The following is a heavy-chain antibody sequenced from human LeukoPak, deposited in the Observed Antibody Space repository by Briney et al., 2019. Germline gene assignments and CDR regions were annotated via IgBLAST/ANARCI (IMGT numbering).Heavy chain of an antibody. D-gene: IGHD1-26*01. V-gene: IGHV1-2*02. CDR2: IIPNSGGT. Sequence: ASVKVSCKASGGTFSSYAISWVRQAPGQGLEWMGRIIPNSGGTKYAQKFQGRVTMTRDTSISTGYMELSRLRSDDTAVYYCARVTGMEDQLLYDALDIWGQGTMVTVSS. CDR1: GGTFSSYA. CDR3: ARVTGMEDQLLYDALDI. J-gene: IGHJ3*02.